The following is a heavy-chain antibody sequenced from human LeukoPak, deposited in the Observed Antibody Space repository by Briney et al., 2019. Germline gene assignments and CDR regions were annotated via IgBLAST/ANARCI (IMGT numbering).Heavy chain of an antibody. Sequence: KTSETLSLTCTVSGGSISSSSYYWGWIRQPPGKGLEWIGSIYYSGSTYYNPSLKSRVTISVDTSKNQFSLKLSSVTAADTAVYYCASSGYQNYYYYYMDVWGKGTTVTVSS. CDR1: GGSISSSSYY. CDR2: IYYSGST. CDR3: ASSGYQNYYYYYMDV. J-gene: IGHJ6*03. V-gene: IGHV4-39*07. D-gene: IGHD3-22*01.